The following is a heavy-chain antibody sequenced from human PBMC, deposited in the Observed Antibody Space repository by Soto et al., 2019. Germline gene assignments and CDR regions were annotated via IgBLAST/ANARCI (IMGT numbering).Heavy chain of an antibody. J-gene: IGHJ3*01. CDR3: ARARVSTPRLEDPFDV. D-gene: IGHD5-12*01. CDR2: IFPGDSDT. V-gene: IGHV5-51*01. CDR1: GYSFTTYW. Sequence: GESLKISCKGSGYSFTTYWLAWVRQMPGKGLEYMGIIFPGDSDTRYSPSFQGQVTISADKSINTAYLQWTSLKASDTAIYYCARARVSTPRLEDPFDVWGQGTMVTVS.